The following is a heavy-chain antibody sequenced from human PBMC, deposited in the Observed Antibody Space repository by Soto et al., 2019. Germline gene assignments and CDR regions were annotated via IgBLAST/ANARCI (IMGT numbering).Heavy chain of an antibody. Sequence: GGSLRLSCAASGFTFSSYAMGWVRQAPGKGLEWAAHISYDGSNKHYAGSVKGRFTISRDNSKNTLYLQMNSLRAEDTAVYYCARASAYYDFWSGYYRYYYFDYWGQGTLVTVS. CDR3: ARASAYYDFWSGYYRYYYFDY. CDR1: GFTFSSYA. V-gene: IGHV3-30*03. CDR2: ISYDGSNK. D-gene: IGHD3-3*01. J-gene: IGHJ4*02.